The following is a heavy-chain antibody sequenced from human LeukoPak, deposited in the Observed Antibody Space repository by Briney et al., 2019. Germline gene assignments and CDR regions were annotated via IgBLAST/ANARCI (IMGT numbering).Heavy chain of an antibody. CDR2: IYYSGNT. Sequence: SETLSLTCTVSGGSISYGGYYWSWIRQHPGKGLEWIGYIYYSGNTFYNPSLKSRVIISVDTSKNQFSLQLSSVTAADTAVYYCARYYGDYTNWFDPWGQGTLVTVSS. D-gene: IGHD4-17*01. V-gene: IGHV4-31*03. CDR3: ARYYGDYTNWFDP. CDR1: GGSISYGGYY. J-gene: IGHJ5*02.